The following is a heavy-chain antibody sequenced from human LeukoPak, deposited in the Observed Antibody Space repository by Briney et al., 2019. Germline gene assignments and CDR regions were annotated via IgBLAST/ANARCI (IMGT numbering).Heavy chain of an antibody. D-gene: IGHD2-15*01. CDR1: GFTVSSNY. CDR2: IYSGGST. V-gene: IGHV3-53*01. CDR3: AREKAMTPDAFDI. J-gene: IGHJ3*02. Sequence: GGSLRLSCAASGFTVSSNYMSWVRQAPGKGLEWVSVIYSGGSTYYADSVKGRFTISRDNSKNTLYLQMNSLRAEDTAVYHCAREKAMTPDAFDIWGQGTMVTVSS.